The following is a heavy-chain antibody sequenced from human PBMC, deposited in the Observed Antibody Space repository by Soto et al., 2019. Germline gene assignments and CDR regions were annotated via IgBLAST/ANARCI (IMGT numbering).Heavy chain of an antibody. J-gene: IGHJ5*02. CDR2: INPNSGGT. D-gene: IGHD6-19*01. Sequence: ASVQVSCKASGYTFTGYYMHWVRQAPGQGLEWMGWINPNSGGTNYAQKFQGRVTMTRDTSISTAYMELSRLRSDDTAVYYCARAAIAYSSGWYSSDWFDPWGQGTLVTVSS. CDR1: GYTFTGYY. V-gene: IGHV1-2*02. CDR3: ARAAIAYSSGWYSSDWFDP.